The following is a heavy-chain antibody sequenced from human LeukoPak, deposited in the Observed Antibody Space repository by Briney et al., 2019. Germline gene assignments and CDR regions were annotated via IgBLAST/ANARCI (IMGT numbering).Heavy chain of an antibody. Sequence: VSVKVSCKTTGYSFTTFQINGVRQAPGQGPEWMGWVNPDTWNTGFAQKFQGTVTITQNNSVTTVYMELSSLTSADTAVYYCARRGLVAGIYDLVYGFDIWGQGTMVTVSS. CDR2: VNPDTWNT. CDR1: GYSFTTFQ. J-gene: IGHJ3*02. CDR3: ARRGLVAGIYDLVYGFDI. D-gene: IGHD3/OR15-3a*01. V-gene: IGHV1-8*03.